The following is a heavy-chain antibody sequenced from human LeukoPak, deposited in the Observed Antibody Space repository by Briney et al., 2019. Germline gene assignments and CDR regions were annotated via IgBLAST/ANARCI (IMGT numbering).Heavy chain of an antibody. CDR3: ARDQLVAGRYDAFDI. CDR2: INPSGGST. D-gene: IGHD6-19*01. Sequence: ASVKVSCKASEYTFTSYYMHWVRQAPGQGLEWMGIINPSGGSTSYAQKFQGRVTMTRDTSTSTVYMELSSLRSEDTAVYYCARDQLVAGRYDAFDIWGQGTMVTVSS. J-gene: IGHJ3*02. CDR1: EYTFTSYY. V-gene: IGHV1-46*01.